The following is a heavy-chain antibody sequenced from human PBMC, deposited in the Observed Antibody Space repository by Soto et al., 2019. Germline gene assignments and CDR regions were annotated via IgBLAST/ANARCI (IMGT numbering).Heavy chain of an antibody. CDR1: GDSVSSNSAA. J-gene: IGHJ6*02. Sequence: SQTLSLTCAISGDSVSSNSAAWNWIRQSPSRGLEWLGRTYYRSKWYNDYAVSVKSRITINPDTSKNQFSLQLNSVTPEDTAVYYCARGTPYCTNGVCYMGSYYYYGMDVWGQGTTVTVSS. D-gene: IGHD2-8*01. CDR3: ARGTPYCTNGVCYMGSYYYYGMDV. V-gene: IGHV6-1*01. CDR2: TYYRSKWYN.